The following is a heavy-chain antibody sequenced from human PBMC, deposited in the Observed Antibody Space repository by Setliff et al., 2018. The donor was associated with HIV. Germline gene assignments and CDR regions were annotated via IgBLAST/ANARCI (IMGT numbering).Heavy chain of an antibody. D-gene: IGHD1-26*01. CDR1: GYTFTSYA. V-gene: IGHV1-3*01. J-gene: IGHJ3*02. CDR2: INAGNGNT. CDR3: ARVLGPFGIVGAFDAFDI. Sequence: PSVKVSCKASGYTFTSYAMHWVRQAPGQRLEWMGWINAGNGNTKYSQKFQGRVTITRDTSASTAYMELSSLRSEDTAVYYCARVLGPFGIVGAFDAFDIWGQGTMVTVSS.